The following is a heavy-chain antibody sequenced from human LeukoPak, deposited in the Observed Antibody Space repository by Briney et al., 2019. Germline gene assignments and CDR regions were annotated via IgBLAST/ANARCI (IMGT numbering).Heavy chain of an antibody. V-gene: IGHV1-18*01. Sequence: ASVKVSCKASGHNISNNGISWVRQAPGQGIEWMGWTSVYNSNTNSAQNLQGRVTMTTDTSTSTAYMELRSLRSDDTAVYYCARMGCSSASCYTLDYWGQGTLVTVSS. J-gene: IGHJ4*02. D-gene: IGHD2-2*02. CDR1: GHNISNNG. CDR3: ARMGCSSASCYTLDY. CDR2: TSVYNSNT.